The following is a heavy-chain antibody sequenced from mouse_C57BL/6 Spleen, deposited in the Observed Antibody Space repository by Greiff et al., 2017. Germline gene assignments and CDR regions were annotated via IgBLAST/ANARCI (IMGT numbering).Heavy chain of an antibody. D-gene: IGHD2-4*01. CDR3: ARDDYDGASY. V-gene: IGHV1-26*01. Sequence: VQLQQSGPELVKPGASVKISCKASGYTFTDYYMNWVKQSHGKSLEWIGDINPNNGGTSYNQKFKGKATLTVDKSSSTAYMELRSLTSEDSAVYYCARDDYDGASYWGQGTLVTVSA. J-gene: IGHJ3*01. CDR2: INPNNGGT. CDR1: GYTFTDYY.